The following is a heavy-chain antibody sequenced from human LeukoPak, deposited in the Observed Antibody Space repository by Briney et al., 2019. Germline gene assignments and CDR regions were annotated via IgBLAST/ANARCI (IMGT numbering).Heavy chain of an antibody. Sequence: PGRSLRLSCAASGFTFDDYAMHWVRQAPGKGLEWVSGISWNSGSIGYADSVKGRFTISRDNAKNSLYLQMNSLRAEDTALYYCAKAALGNSPPLPLDYWGQGTLVTVSS. CDR2: ISWNSGSI. D-gene: IGHD4-23*01. CDR3: AKAALGNSPPLPLDY. J-gene: IGHJ4*02. V-gene: IGHV3-9*01. CDR1: GFTFDDYA.